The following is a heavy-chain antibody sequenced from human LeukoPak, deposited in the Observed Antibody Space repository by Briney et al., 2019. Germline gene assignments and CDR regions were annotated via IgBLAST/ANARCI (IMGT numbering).Heavy chain of an antibody. CDR2: IKEDGSEK. J-gene: IGHJ4*02. D-gene: IGHD1-26*01. Sequence: GGSLRLSCAASGFTFSSYWMSWVRQAPGKGLEWVANIKEDGSEKYYVDSVKGRFTISRDNAKNSLYLQMNSLRAEDTALYYCARDYFGSPSALDYWGQGTLVTVSS. V-gene: IGHV3-7*03. CDR1: GFTFSSYW. CDR3: ARDYFGSPSALDY.